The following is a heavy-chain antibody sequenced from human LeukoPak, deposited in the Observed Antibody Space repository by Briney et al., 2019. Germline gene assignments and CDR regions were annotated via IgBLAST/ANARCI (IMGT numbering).Heavy chain of an antibody. CDR1: GYTFTSYG. D-gene: IGHD1-26*01. J-gene: IGHJ6*03. CDR3: ARGLGSDYYYYYMDV. Sequence: GASVKVSCKASGYTFTSYGISWVRQAPGQGLEWMGWISTYNGNTNYAQKLQGRVTMTTDTSTSTAYMELRSLRSDDTAVYYCARGLGSDYYYYYMDVWGKGTTVTVSS. CDR2: ISTYNGNT. V-gene: IGHV1-18*01.